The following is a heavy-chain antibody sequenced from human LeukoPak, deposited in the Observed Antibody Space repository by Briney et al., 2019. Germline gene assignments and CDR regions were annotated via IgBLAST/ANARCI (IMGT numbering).Heavy chain of an antibody. V-gene: IGHV1-18*01. J-gene: IGHJ5*02. Sequence: ASVKVSCEASGYTFTSYGISWVRQAPGQGLEWMGWISAYNGNTNYAQKLQGRVTMTTDTSTSTAYMELRSLRSDDTAVYYCARGKLSDWFTGYFDPWGQGTLVTVSS. CDR3: ARGKLSDWFTGYFDP. D-gene: IGHD3-9*01. CDR1: GYTFTSYG. CDR2: ISAYNGNT.